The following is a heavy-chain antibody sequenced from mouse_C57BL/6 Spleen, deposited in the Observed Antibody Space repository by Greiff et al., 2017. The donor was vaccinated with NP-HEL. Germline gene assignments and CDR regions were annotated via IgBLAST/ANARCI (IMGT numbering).Heavy chain of an antibody. J-gene: IGHJ4*01. Sequence: EVQLVESGGGLVKPGGSLKLSCAASGFTFSDYGMHWVRQAPEKGLEWVAYISSGSSTIYYADTVKGRFTISRDNAKNTLFLQMTSLRSEDTAMYYCARITGLYAMDYWGQGTSVTVSS. CDR2: ISSGSSTI. CDR3: ARITGLYAMDY. D-gene: IGHD1-3*01. V-gene: IGHV5-17*01. CDR1: GFTFSDYG.